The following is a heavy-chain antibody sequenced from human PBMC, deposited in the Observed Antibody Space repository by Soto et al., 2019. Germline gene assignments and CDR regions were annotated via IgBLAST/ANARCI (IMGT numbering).Heavy chain of an antibody. Sequence: QVQLQESGPGLVKPSETLSLTCTVSGGSISSYYWSWIRQPPGKGLEWIGYIYYSGRTNYNPSLKSRVTISVDTSKNEFSRKLTSVTAANTAVYYCARRYGGNFDYWGQGTLVTVSS. CDR3: ARRYGGNFDY. J-gene: IGHJ4*02. V-gene: IGHV4-59*01. D-gene: IGHD1-26*01. CDR2: IYYSGRT. CDR1: GGSISSYY.